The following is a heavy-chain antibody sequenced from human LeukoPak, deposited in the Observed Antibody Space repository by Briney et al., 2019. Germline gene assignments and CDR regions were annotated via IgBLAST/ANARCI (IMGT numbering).Heavy chain of an antibody. Sequence: GGSLRLSCAASGFTFSSSWMTWVRQPPGKGLEWVASIKQDESEKHYAASVKGRFTISRDNVRKSLYLQMNSLRAEDTAVFYCAREGQGYYYHNMDVWGKGTMVIVSS. CDR2: IKQDESEK. CDR3: AREGQGYYYHNMDV. J-gene: IGHJ6*03. V-gene: IGHV3-7*01. CDR1: GFTFSSSW.